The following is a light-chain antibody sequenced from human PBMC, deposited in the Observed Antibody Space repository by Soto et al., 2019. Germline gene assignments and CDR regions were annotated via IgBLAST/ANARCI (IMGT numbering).Light chain of an antibody. CDR2: WAS. Sequence: DIVMTQSPDSLAVSLGERATVKCQSSQSVLYSSNNKNYLAWYQQRPGQPPKLLVYWASTRQPGVPDRFSGSGSGTDFTLTISSLQAEDVAVYDCQQYYNTPVTFGPGTKVDV. J-gene: IGKJ3*01. CDR3: QQYYNTPVT. CDR1: QSVLYSSNNKNY. V-gene: IGKV4-1*01.